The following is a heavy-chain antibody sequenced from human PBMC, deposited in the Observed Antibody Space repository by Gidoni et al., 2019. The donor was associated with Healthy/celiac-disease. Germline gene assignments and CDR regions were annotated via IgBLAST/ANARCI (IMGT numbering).Heavy chain of an antibody. Sequence: EVQLVESGGGLVKPGGSLRLSCAASGFTFSSYSMNWVRQAPGKGLEWVSSISSSSSYIYYADSVKGRFTISRDNAKNSLYLQMNSLRAEDTAVYYCARGQIQLWTTTPRRWYFDYWGQGTLVTVSS. J-gene: IGHJ4*02. V-gene: IGHV3-21*01. D-gene: IGHD5-18*01. CDR1: GFTFSSYS. CDR2: ISSSSSYI. CDR3: ARGQIQLWTTTPRRWYFDY.